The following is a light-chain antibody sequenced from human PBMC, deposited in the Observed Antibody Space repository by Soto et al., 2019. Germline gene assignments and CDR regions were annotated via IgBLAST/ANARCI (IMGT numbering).Light chain of an antibody. CDR1: SSNIGGNS. J-gene: IGLJ1*01. V-gene: IGLV1-51*01. CDR2: DDD. Sequence: QSVLTQPPSVSAAPGQRGTISCSGSSSNIGGNSVSWYQQLPGTAPKLLIYDDDKRPSGIPDRFSGSKSGTSATLGITGFQTGDEADYYCGSWDSSLSAYVFGTGTKATVL. CDR3: GSWDSSLSAYV.